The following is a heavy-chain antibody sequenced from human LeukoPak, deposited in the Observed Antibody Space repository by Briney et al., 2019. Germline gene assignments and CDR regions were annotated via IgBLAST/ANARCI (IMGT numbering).Heavy chain of an antibody. D-gene: IGHD6-19*01. V-gene: IGHV4-34*01. CDR2: INHSGST. CDR1: GGSFSGHY. CDR3: ARDETYSSDWQSNHYYYYMDV. J-gene: IGHJ6*03. Sequence: PSETLSLTCAVYGGSFSGHYWSWIRQPPGKGLEWIGEINHSGSTNYNPSLKSRVTISVDTSKNQFSLKLSSVTAADTAVYYCARDETYSSDWQSNHYYYYMDVWGKGTTVTVSS.